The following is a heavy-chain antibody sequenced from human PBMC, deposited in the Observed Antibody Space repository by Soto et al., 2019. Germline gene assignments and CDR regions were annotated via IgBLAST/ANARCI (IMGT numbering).Heavy chain of an antibody. Sequence: PSETLSLTCTVSGGSIRNGNYYWSWIRQLPGKGLEWIGNIYYIGTTSSNPSLKSRVIISIDTSKNQFSLELTSVLAADTAVYYCAKNETTRPWFDPWGQGTLVTVSS. D-gene: IGHD1-1*01. J-gene: IGHJ5*02. CDR3: AKNETTRPWFDP. CDR1: GGSIRNGNYY. CDR2: IYYIGTT. V-gene: IGHV4-31*03.